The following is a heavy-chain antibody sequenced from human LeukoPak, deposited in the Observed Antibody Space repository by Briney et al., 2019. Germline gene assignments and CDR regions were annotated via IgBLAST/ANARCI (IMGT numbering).Heavy chain of an antibody. D-gene: IGHD7-27*01. J-gene: IGHJ6*02. Sequence: GGPLTLSCAASGFTFSSYAMSCLRQAPGKALEWVSAISGSGGSTYYVDSVKGRFTISRDNSKNTLYLQMNSLRAEDTAVYYCAREMPTGGRFPYGMDVWGQGTTVTVSS. CDR3: AREMPTGGRFPYGMDV. CDR2: ISGSGGST. V-gene: IGHV3-23*01. CDR1: GFTFSSYA.